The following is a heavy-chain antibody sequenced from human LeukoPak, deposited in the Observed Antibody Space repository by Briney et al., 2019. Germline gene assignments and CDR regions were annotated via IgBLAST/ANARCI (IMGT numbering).Heavy chain of an antibody. CDR3: AKGLRGRNTIFGVVITDGGAVFDY. CDR1: GFTFSSYG. V-gene: IGHV3-33*06. J-gene: IGHJ4*02. Sequence: GRSLRLSCAASGFTFSSYGMHWVRQAPGKGLEWVAVIWYDGSNKYYADSVKGRFTISRVNSKNTLYLQMNSLRAEDTAVYYCAKGLRGRNTIFGVVITDGGAVFDYWGQGTLVTVSS. D-gene: IGHD3-3*01. CDR2: IWYDGSNK.